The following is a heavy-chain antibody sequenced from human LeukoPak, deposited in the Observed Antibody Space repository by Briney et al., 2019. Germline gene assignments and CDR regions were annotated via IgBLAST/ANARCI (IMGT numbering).Heavy chain of an antibody. CDR3: VRAGHHSGSTDELFLPFDY. CDR1: GFTIRRSY. V-gene: IGHV3-53*01. Sequence: GGSLRLSCATNGFTIRRSYMSWVRQAAGKGLEWVSVIYSGGDTIHADSVKGRFSISRDSPNVYLQMNSLRPEDTAVYYCVRAGHHSGSTDELFLPFDYWGQGTRVTVSS. J-gene: IGHJ4*02. D-gene: IGHD3-10*01. CDR2: IYSGGDT.